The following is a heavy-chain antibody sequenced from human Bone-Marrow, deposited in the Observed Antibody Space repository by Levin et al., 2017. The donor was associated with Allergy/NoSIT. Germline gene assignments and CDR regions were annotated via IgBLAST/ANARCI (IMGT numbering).Heavy chain of an antibody. J-gene: IGHJ4*02. CDR2: IYDSGST. D-gene: IGHD5-18*01. Sequence: SETLSLTCTVSGGSFRSGGYYWSWIRQHPGKGLEWIGYIYDSGSTSYNPSLESRVAISVDTSKNQFYLKLTSLTAADTAVYYCARIPDTTSEFDYWGQGTLVTVSS. V-gene: IGHV4-31*03. CDR3: ARIPDTTSEFDY. CDR1: GGSFRSGGYY.